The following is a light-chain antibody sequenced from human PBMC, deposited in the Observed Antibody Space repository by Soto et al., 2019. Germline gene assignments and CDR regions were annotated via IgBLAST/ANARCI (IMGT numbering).Light chain of an antibody. Sequence: EIVLTQSPATLSLSPGERATLSYRASQSVSSYLAWYQQKPGQAPRLLIYDASNRATGIPARFSGSGSGTDFTLTISSLEPEDFGVYYCQQRSDWLTFGPGTKVDIK. J-gene: IGKJ3*01. CDR3: QQRSDWLT. V-gene: IGKV3-11*01. CDR1: QSVSSY. CDR2: DAS.